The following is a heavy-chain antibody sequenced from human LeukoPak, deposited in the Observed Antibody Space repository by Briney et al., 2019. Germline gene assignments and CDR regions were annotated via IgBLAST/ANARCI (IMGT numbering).Heavy chain of an antibody. D-gene: IGHD6-13*01. CDR1: GFTFSSYW. CDR2: IKQDGSEK. Sequence: PGGSLRLSCAASGFTFSSYWTSWVRQAPGKGLEWVANIKQDGSEKYYVDSVKGRFTISRDNAKNSLYLQMNSLRAEDTAVYYCARDGIAAAGVLDYWGQGTLVTVSS. CDR3: ARDGIAAAGVLDY. V-gene: IGHV3-7*01. J-gene: IGHJ4*02.